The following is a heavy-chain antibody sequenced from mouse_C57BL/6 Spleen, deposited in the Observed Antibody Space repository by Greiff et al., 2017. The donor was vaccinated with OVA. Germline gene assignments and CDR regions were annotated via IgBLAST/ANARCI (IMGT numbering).Heavy chain of an antibody. CDR2: INPGSGGT. Sequence: QLKESGAELVRPGTSVKVSCKASGYAFTNYLIEWVKQRPGQGLEWIGVINPGSGGTNYNEKFKGKATLTADKSSSTAYMQLSSLTSEDSAVYFCAREGELGRWFAYWGQGTLVTVSA. V-gene: IGHV1-54*01. J-gene: IGHJ3*01. CDR1: GYAFTNYL. D-gene: IGHD4-1*01. CDR3: AREGELGRWFAY.